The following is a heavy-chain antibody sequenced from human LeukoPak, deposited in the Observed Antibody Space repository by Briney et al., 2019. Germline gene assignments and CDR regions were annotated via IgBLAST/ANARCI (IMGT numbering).Heavy chain of an antibody. CDR1: GGTFSSYA. D-gene: IGHD3-22*01. CDR2: IVPIFGTA. Sequence: SVKVSCKASGGTFSSYAISWVRQAPGQGLEWMGGIVPIFGTANYAQKFQGRVTITADKSTNTAYMELSSLRSEDTALYYCARFEAYYDALGGMDVWGQGTTVTVSS. V-gene: IGHV1-69*06. CDR3: ARFEAYYDALGGMDV. J-gene: IGHJ6*02.